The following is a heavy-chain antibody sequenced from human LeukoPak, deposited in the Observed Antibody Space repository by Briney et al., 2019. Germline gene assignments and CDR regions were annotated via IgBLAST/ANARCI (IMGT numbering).Heavy chain of an antibody. CDR1: GYTFTSYY. D-gene: IGHD6-19*01. V-gene: IGHV1-69*06. Sequence: ASVKVSCKASGYTFTSYYMNWVRQAPGQGLEWMGGIIPIFGTANYAQKFQGRVTITADKSTSTAYMELSSLRSEDTAVYYCAREGAVAGNAFDIWGQGTMVTVSS. J-gene: IGHJ3*02. CDR3: AREGAVAGNAFDI. CDR2: IIPIFGTA.